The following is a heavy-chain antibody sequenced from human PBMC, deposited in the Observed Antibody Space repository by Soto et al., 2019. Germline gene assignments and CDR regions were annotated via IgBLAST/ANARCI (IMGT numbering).Heavy chain of an antibody. V-gene: IGHV3-23*01. CDR3: AKGQYYYDSSGKPEY. Sequence: GGSLRLSWAASGCTFSSYGMSWVRQAPGKGLEWVSAISGSGGSTYYADSVKGRFTISRDNSKNTLYLQMNSLRAEDTAVYYCAKGQYYYDSSGKPEYWGQGTLVTVSS. CDR2: ISGSGGST. J-gene: IGHJ4*02. D-gene: IGHD3-22*01. CDR1: GCTFSSYG.